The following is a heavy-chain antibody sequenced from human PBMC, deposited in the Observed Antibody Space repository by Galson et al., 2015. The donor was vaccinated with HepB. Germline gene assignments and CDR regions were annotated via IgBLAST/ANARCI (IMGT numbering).Heavy chain of an antibody. CDR1: GYIFMSYG. D-gene: IGHD3-22*01. CDR2: ISAYNDNT. V-gene: IGHV1-18*04. CDR3: ARDVYGGKYYYDSSGPLLN. Sequence: SVQVSCKASGYIFMSYGISWVRQAPGQGLEWMGWISAYNDNTNYAQTLQGRVTMTTDTSTSTAYMELRGLRSDDTAVYYCARDVYGGKYYYDSSGPLLNWGQGTLVTVSS. J-gene: IGHJ4*02.